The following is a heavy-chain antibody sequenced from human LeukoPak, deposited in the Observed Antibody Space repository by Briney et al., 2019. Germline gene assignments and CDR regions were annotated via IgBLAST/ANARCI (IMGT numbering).Heavy chain of an antibody. CDR1: GFTFSSYA. J-gene: IGHJ4*02. D-gene: IGHD6-19*01. CDR3: ARDYRSSSGWTVDY. Sequence: GGSLRLSCAASGFTFSSYAMHWVRQAPGKGLEWVAVISYDGSNKYYADSVKGRFTISRDNSKNTLYLQMNSLGAEDTAVYYCARDYRSSSGWTVDYWGQGTLVTVSS. CDR2: ISYDGSNK. V-gene: IGHV3-30-3*01.